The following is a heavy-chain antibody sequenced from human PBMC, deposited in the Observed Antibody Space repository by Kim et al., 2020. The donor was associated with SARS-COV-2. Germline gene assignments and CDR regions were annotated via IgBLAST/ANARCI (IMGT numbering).Heavy chain of an antibody. V-gene: IGHV3-15*01. CDR1: GFTFSNAW. J-gene: IGHJ6*02. D-gene: IGHD6-13*01. CDR2: IKSKTDGGTT. Sequence: GGSLRLSCAASGFTFSNAWMSWVRQAPGKGLEWVGRIKSKTDGGTTDYAAPVKGRFTISRDDSKNTLYLQMNSLKTEDTAVYYCTTDWAAAGPPSDLYYYYYGMDVWGQGTTVTVSS. CDR3: TTDWAAAGPPSDLYYYYYGMDV.